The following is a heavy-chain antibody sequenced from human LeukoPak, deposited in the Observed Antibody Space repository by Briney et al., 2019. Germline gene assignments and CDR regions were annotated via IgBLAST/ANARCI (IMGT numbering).Heavy chain of an antibody. Sequence: GGSLRLSCAASGFTFSSYGMHWVRQAPGRGLEWVAFIRYDGSNKYYADSVKGRFTISRDNSKNTLYLQMNSLRAEDTAVYYCAKDLYYDFWSGSPDYWGQEPWSPSPQ. CDR2: IRYDGSNK. CDR3: AKDLYYDFWSGSPDY. V-gene: IGHV3-30*02. CDR1: GFTFSSYG. D-gene: IGHD3-3*01. J-gene: IGHJ4*01.